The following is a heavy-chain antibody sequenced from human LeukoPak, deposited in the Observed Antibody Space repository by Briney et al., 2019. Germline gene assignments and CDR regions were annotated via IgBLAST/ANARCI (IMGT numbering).Heavy chain of an antibody. CDR3: AKGDSNITTSWFDY. CDR1: GFTFDDYA. V-gene: IGHV3-9*01. CDR2: ISWNSGSI. D-gene: IGHD2-21*02. J-gene: IGHJ4*02. Sequence: GGSLRLSCAASGFTFDDYAMHWVRQAPGKGLEWVSGISWNSGSIGYADSVKGRFTISRDNAKNSLYLQMNSLRAEDTALYYCAKGDSNITTSWFDYWGQGTLVTVSS.